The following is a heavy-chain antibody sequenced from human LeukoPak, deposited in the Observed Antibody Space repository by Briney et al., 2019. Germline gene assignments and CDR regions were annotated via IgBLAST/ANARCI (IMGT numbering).Heavy chain of an antibody. D-gene: IGHD5-18*01. Sequence: SETLSLTCAVSGGSISSYYWSWIRQPPGKGLEWIGYIYYSGSTNYNPSLKSRVTISVDTSKNQFSLKLSSVTAADTAVYYCARDLGYSYPADYYYMDVWGKGTTVTVSS. CDR1: GGSISSYY. V-gene: IGHV4-59*01. CDR3: ARDLGYSYPADYYYMDV. J-gene: IGHJ6*03. CDR2: IYYSGST.